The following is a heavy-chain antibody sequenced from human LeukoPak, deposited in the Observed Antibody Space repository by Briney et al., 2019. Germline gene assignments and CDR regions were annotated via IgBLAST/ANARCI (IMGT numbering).Heavy chain of an antibody. J-gene: IGHJ4*02. CDR2: INPNSGGT. V-gene: IGHV1-2*02. Sequence: ASVKVSCKASGYTFTGYYMHWVRQAPGQGLEWMGWINPNSGGTNYAQKFQGRVTMTRDTSISTAYMELSRLGSDDTAVYYCASLWGSTSLTDYYFDYWGQGTLVTVSS. CDR3: ASLWGSTSLTDYYFDY. CDR1: GYTFTGYY. D-gene: IGHD2-2*01.